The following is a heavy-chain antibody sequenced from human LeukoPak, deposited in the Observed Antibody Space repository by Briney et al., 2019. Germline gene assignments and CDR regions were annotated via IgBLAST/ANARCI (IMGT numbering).Heavy chain of an antibody. CDR1: GYTFTSSG. Sequence: ASVKVSCKASGYTFTSSGISWVRQAPGQGLEWMGWISAYNGNTNYAQKLQGRVTMTTDTSTSTAYMELRSLRSDDTAVYYCARVGCSSTSCWYFDYWGQGTLVTVSS. CDR2: ISAYNGNT. V-gene: IGHV1-18*01. CDR3: ARVGCSSTSCWYFDY. J-gene: IGHJ4*02. D-gene: IGHD2-2*01.